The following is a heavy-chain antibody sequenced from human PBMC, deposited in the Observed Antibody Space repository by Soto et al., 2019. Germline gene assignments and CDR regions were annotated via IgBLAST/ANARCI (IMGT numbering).Heavy chain of an antibody. CDR3: ARDQIVVAAAGKKGTSYNWFDP. D-gene: IGHD6-13*01. Sequence: SQTLPLTCDISGNSVSSNIAAWNCIRQSPSRGLEWMGRTYYRSKWYNYYSLSVKSRITINPDTSKNQFSLQLNSVTPEDTAVYYCARDQIVVAAAGKKGTSYNWFDPWGQGTLVTVSS. V-gene: IGHV6-1*01. CDR2: TYYRSKWYN. J-gene: IGHJ5*02. CDR1: GNSVSSNIAA.